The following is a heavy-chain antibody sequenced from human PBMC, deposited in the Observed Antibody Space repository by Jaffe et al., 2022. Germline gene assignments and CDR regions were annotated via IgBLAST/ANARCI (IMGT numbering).Heavy chain of an antibody. J-gene: IGHJ6*03. D-gene: IGHD3-16*02. CDR1: GYTFTSYD. Sequence: QVQLVQSGAEVKKPGASVKVSCKASGYTFTSYDINWVRQATGQGLEWMGWMNPNSGNTGYAQKFQGRVTMTRNTSISTAYMELSSLRSEDTAVYYCARVSRGVLSYYDYIWGSYPPSGDYYYMDVWGKGTTVTVSS. CDR3: ARVSRGVLSYYDYIWGSYPPSGDYYYMDV. CDR2: MNPNSGNT. V-gene: IGHV1-8*01.